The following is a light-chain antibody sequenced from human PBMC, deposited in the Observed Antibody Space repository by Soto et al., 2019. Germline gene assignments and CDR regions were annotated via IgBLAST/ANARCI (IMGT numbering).Light chain of an antibody. CDR1: QDISNY. Sequence: DIQMTQSPSSLSASVGDRVTITCQASQDISNYLNWYQQKPGKAPKLLIYDASNLETGVPSRFSGSGSGTDFTFTISSLQPEDIATYYCKQYDNRRFGGGTKV. CDR2: DAS. J-gene: IGKJ4*01. V-gene: IGKV1-33*01. CDR3: KQYDNRR.